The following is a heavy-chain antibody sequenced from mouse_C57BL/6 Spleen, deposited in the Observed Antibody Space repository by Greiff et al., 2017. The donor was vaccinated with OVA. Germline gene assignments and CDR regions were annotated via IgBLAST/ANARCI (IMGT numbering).Heavy chain of an antibody. V-gene: IGHV1-26*01. D-gene: IGHD2-5*01. CDR2: INPNNGGT. CDR3: ARKEAYYSNYPFAY. CDR1: GYTFTDYY. Sequence: VQLQQSGPELVKPGASVKISCKASGYTFTDYYMNWVKQSHGKSLEWIGDINPNNGGTSYNQKFKGKATLTVVKSSSTAYMELRSLTSEDSAVYYCARKEAYYSNYPFAYWGQGTLVTVSA. J-gene: IGHJ3*01.